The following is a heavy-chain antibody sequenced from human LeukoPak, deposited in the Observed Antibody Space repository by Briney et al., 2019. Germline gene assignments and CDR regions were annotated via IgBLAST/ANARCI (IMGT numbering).Heavy chain of an antibody. CDR3: ARGMGSGSYSAAYYFDY. CDR1: GYTFTGYY. Sequence: ASVKVSCKASGYTFTGYYMHWVRQAPGQGLEWMGWINPNSGGTNYAQKFQGRVTMTRDTSISTAYMELSSLRSEDTAVYYCARGMGSGSYSAAYYFDYWGQGTLVTVSS. V-gene: IGHV1-2*02. CDR2: INPNSGGT. D-gene: IGHD3-22*01. J-gene: IGHJ4*02.